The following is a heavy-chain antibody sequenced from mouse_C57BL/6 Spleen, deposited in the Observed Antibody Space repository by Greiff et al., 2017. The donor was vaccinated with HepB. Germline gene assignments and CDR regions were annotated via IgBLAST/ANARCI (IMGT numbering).Heavy chain of an antibody. CDR2: IYPRSGNT. D-gene: IGHD1-1*01. CDR3: ARRDYYGSSYGYFDV. V-gene: IGHV1-81*01. Sequence: QVQLQQSGAELARPGASVKLSCKASGYTFTSYGISWVKQRTGQGLEWIGEIYPRSGNTYYNEKFKGKATLTADKSSSTAYMELRSLTSEGSAVYFCARRDYYGSSYGYFDVWGTGTTVTVSS. CDR1: GYTFTSYG. J-gene: IGHJ1*03.